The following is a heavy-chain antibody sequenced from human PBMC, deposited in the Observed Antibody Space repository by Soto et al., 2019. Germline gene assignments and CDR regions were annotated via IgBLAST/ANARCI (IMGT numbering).Heavy chain of an antibody. CDR3: AHNRIVASAGTGYFDY. CDR2: IYWDDDK. V-gene: IGHV2-5*02. CDR1: GFALNTYGVA. D-gene: IGHD6-13*01. J-gene: IGHJ4*02. Sequence: QITLKESGPTLVKPTQTLTLTCTLSGFALNTYGVAVAWIRQPPGKALEWIAFIYWDDDKRYSPSLKSRLTITKDTSKNQVVLTMTNMDPVDTATYYCAHNRIVASAGTGYFDYWGQGTLVTVSA.